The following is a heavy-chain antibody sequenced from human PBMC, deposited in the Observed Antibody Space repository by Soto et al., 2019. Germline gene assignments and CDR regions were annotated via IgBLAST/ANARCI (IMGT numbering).Heavy chain of an antibody. CDR1: GGSVSSDIYY. CDR3: ARASTYNYAAGY. D-gene: IGHD3-16*01. J-gene: IGHJ4*02. V-gene: IGHV4-61*01. Sequence: SETLSLTCTVSGGSVSSDIYYWTWIRQPPGKGLEWIGYIYYTGSTNYNPSLKSRVTISEDTSKNQFSLKLSSVTAADTAVYYCARASTYNYAAGYWGQGALVTVSS. CDR2: IYYTGST.